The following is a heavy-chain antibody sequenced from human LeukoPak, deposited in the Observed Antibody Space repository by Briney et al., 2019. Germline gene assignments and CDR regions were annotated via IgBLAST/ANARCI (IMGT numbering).Heavy chain of an antibody. D-gene: IGHD2-15*01. CDR3: ARGPVGRRCSGGSCHWSWVSWFDP. V-gene: IGHV4-34*01. Sequence: SETLSLTCAVYGGSFSGYYWSRIRQPPGKGLEWIGEINHSGSTNYNPSLKSRVTISVDTSKNQFSLKLSSVTAADTAVYYCARGPVGRRCSGGSCHWSWVSWFDPWGQGTLVTVSS. CDR1: GGSFSGYY. J-gene: IGHJ5*02. CDR2: INHSGST.